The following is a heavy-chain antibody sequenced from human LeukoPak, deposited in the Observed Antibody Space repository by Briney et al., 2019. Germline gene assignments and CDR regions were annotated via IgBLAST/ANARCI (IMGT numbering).Heavy chain of an antibody. J-gene: IGHJ6*03. CDR3: AKGGGSSYYYYMDV. V-gene: IGHV3-23*01. CDR2: ISCSGGST. CDR1: GFTFSSHG. D-gene: IGHD6-13*01. Sequence: GGSLRLSCAASGFTFSSHGMIWVRQAPGKGLEWFSAISCSGGSTYYADSVKGRFTISRDNSKNTLYLQMDSLRAEDTAVYSCAKGGGSSYYYYMDVWGKGTTVTISS.